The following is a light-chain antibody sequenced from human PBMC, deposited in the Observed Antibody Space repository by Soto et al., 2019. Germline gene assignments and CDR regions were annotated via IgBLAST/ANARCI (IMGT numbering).Light chain of an antibody. CDR1: QGISSY. J-gene: IGKJ1*01. CDR2: AAS. V-gene: IGKV1-8*01. Sequence: AIRMTQSPSSLSASTGDRVTITCRASQGISSYLAWYQQKPGKAPKLLIYAASTLQSGVPSRFRGSRSGTEFTLTVSSLQPEDFATYYCLQDHDDSWTFGQGTKVDIK. CDR3: LQDHDDSWT.